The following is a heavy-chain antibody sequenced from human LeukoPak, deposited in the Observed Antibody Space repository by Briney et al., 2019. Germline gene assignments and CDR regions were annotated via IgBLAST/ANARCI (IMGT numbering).Heavy chain of an antibody. CDR3: ARGGEVATRHYYYYYYMDV. J-gene: IGHJ6*03. D-gene: IGHD5-12*01. CDR1: GGSLSGYY. Sequence: PSETLSLTCAVYGGSLSGYYWSWIRQPPGKGLEWIGEINHSGSTNYNPSLKSRVTISVDTSKNQFSLKLSSVTAADTAVYYCARGGEVATRHYYYYYYMDVWGKGTTVTVSS. V-gene: IGHV4-34*01. CDR2: INHSGST.